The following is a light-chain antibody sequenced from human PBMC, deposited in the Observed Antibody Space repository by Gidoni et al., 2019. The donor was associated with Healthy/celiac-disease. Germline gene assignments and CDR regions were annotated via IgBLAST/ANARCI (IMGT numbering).Light chain of an antibody. CDR1: QSLLHRNGYNY. J-gene: IGKJ4*01. V-gene: IGKV2-28*01. Sequence: DIVMTQSPLSLPVTPGAPASISCRSSQSLLHRNGYNYLDWYLQKPGQSPQLLIYLGSNRASGVPDRFSGSGSGTDFTLKISRVEAEDVGVYYCMQALQTPPLTFXGXTKVEIK. CDR3: MQALQTPPLT. CDR2: LGS.